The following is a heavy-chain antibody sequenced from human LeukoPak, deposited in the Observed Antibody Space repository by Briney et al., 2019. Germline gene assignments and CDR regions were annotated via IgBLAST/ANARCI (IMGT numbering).Heavy chain of an antibody. J-gene: IGHJ6*03. Sequence: PGGSLRLSCAASGFTFSSYSMNWVRQAPGKGLEWVSSISTSGSYIYYADSVKGRFTISRDNAKSSLSLQMNSLRAEDTAMYYCARDGLDPYYYYYMDVWGKGTTVTVSS. CDR3: ARDGLDPYYYYYMDV. CDR2: ISTSGSYI. V-gene: IGHV3-21*01. D-gene: IGHD3-16*01. CDR1: GFTFSSYS.